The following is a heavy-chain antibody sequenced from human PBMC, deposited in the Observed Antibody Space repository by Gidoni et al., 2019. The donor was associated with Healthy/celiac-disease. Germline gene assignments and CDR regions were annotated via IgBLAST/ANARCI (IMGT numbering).Heavy chain of an antibody. J-gene: IGHJ4*02. CDR3: ARAPTRIRSTFGGVIADGIDY. CDR1: GYRLTSYD. D-gene: IGHD3-16*02. Sequence: QVPLVQSGAEVTKPGASVKVSCKASGYRLTSYDITWVRQATGQGLEWMGWMNPNRGNTGYAQKFQGRVTMTRNTSISTAYMERSSLRSEDTAVYYCARAPTRIRSTFGGVIADGIDYWGQGTLVTVSS. CDR2: MNPNRGNT. V-gene: IGHV1-8*01.